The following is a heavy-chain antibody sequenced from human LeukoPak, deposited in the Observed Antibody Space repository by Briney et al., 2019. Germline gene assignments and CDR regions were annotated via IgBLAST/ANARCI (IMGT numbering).Heavy chain of an antibody. J-gene: IGHJ4*02. D-gene: IGHD3-10*01. Sequence: GGSLRLSCAASGFTFNNYAMSWVRQAPGKGLEWVSTITSSTYYADSVKGRFTISRDNSKNTLYLQMNSLRADDTAVYYCATSLGYYGSGRAGAYWGQGTLVTVSS. CDR3: ATSLGYYGSGRAGAY. CDR2: ITSST. V-gene: IGHV3-23*01. CDR1: GFTFNNYA.